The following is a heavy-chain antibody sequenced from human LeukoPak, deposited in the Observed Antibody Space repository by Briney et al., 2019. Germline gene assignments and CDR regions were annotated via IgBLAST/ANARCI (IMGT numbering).Heavy chain of an antibody. CDR2: IYTSGST. V-gene: IGHV4-61*02. J-gene: IGHJ5*02. Sequence: PSQTLPLTCTVSGGSISRGSYYWSWIRQPAGKGLEWIGRIYTSGSTNYNPSLKSRVTISVDTSKNQFSLKLSSVTAADTAVYYCARDGESYSSSWCYNWFDPWGQGTLVTVSS. CDR3: ARDGESYSSSWCYNWFDP. D-gene: IGHD6-13*01. CDR1: GGSISRGSYY.